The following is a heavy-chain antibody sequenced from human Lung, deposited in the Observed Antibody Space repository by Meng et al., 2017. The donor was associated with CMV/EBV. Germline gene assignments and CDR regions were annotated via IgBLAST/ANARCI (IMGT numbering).Heavy chain of an antibody. J-gene: IGHJ4*02. CDR3: AHSRRVAAHQSFES. CDR1: VFSHRSRGVG. CDR2: IYRNDDK. D-gene: IGHD6-6*01. Sequence: VFSHRSRGVGVAWRHQPQGKTLDWLSVIYRNDDKRYNPSVKSRRTITKDTAKIQLVLTRTNMDAIDTATFYCAHSRRVAAHQSFESWGQGTLVTVSS. V-gene: IGHV2-5*01.